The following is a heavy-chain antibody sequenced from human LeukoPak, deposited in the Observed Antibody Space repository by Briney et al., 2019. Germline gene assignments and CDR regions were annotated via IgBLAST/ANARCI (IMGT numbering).Heavy chain of an antibody. D-gene: IGHD3-22*01. CDR1: GFTFSGSA. V-gene: IGHV4-34*01. J-gene: IGHJ4*02. CDR2: INHSGST. CDR3: ARRGSSGYRH. Sequence: PGGSLRLSCAASGFTFSGSAMHWVRQASGKGLEWVGEINHSGSTNYNPSLKSRVTISVDTSKNQFSLKLSSVTAADTAVYYCARRGSSGYRHWGQGTLVTVSS.